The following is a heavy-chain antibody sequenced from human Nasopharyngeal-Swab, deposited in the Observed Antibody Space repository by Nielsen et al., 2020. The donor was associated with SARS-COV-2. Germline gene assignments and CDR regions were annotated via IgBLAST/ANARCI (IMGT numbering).Heavy chain of an antibody. CDR3: ARDGRRIQNGMDV. V-gene: IGHV3-30-3*01. Sequence: GESLKISCAASGFTFSSYAMHWVRPAPGKGLEWVAVISYDGSNKYYADSVKARFTISRDNSKNTLYLQMNSRRAEDTAVYYCARDGRRIQNGMDVWGQGTTVTVSS. CDR2: ISYDGSNK. J-gene: IGHJ6*02. CDR1: GFTFSSYA. D-gene: IGHD5-18*01.